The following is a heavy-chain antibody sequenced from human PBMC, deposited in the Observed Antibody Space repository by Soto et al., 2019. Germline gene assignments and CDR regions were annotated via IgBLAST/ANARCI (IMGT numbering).Heavy chain of an antibody. D-gene: IGHD2-2*01. CDR1: CGSIISYY. V-gene: IGHV4-59*01. Sequence: SETLSLTRTVSCGSIISYYWSWIRQPPGKGLDCIGYSYYSLITNYNPSLKIRFTISVDTSKNQFSLKLSSVTAADTAVYYCARAGGYDPQYNLFDPWGQGTLVTVSS. CDR2: SYYSLIT. CDR3: ARAGGYDPQYNLFDP. J-gene: IGHJ5*02.